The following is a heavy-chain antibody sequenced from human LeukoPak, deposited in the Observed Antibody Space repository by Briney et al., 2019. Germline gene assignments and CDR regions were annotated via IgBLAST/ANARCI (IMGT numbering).Heavy chain of an antibody. CDR1: GFTFSSYS. Sequence: PGGSLRLSCAASGFTFSSYSMNWVRQAPGKGLEWVSSISSSSSYIYYADSVKGRFTISRDNAKNSLYLQMNSLRAEDTAVYYCAKGFCSSTSCYTWFYFDYWGQGTLVTVSS. CDR3: AKGFCSSTSCYTWFYFDY. D-gene: IGHD2-2*02. CDR2: ISSSSSYI. V-gene: IGHV3-21*04. J-gene: IGHJ4*02.